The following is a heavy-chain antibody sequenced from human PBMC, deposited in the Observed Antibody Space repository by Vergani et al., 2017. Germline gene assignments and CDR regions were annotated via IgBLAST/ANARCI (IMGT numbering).Heavy chain of an antibody. V-gene: IGHV4-61*02. CDR3: ARDLAYYYGSGSDDYNPYYYEGMDV. Sequence: QVQLQESGPRLVRPSQTLSLTCTVSGVSINNGAYYWSWIRQPAGKGLEWIGRVYTSGLTNYNPSLKSRVTILVDSSKSQLSLKLTSVTAVDTAVYFCARDLAYYYGSGSDDYNPYYYEGMDVWGPGTTVTVSS. CDR2: VYTSGLT. D-gene: IGHD3-10*01. CDR1: GVSINNGAYY. J-gene: IGHJ6*02.